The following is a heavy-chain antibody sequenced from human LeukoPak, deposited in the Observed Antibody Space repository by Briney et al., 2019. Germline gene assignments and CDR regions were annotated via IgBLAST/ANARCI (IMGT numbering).Heavy chain of an antibody. J-gene: IGHJ6*02. Sequence: ASVKVSCKASGYTFTGYYMHWVRQAPGQGLEWMGWINPNSGGTNYAQRFQGRVTMTRDTSISTAYMELSRLRSDDTAVYYCARDGYSSTGGMDVWGQGTTVTVSS. CDR2: INPNSGGT. D-gene: IGHD6-13*01. CDR1: GYTFTGYY. CDR3: ARDGYSSTGGMDV. V-gene: IGHV1-2*02.